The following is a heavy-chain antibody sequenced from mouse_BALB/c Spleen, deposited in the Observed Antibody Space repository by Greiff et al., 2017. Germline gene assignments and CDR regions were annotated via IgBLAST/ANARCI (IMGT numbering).Heavy chain of an antibody. CDR1: GFTFSSHA. CDR2: ISSGGST. J-gene: IGHJ4*01. V-gene: IGHV5-6-5*01. CDR3: ARDGNYPYYAMDY. Sequence: DVMLVESGGGLVKPGGSLKLSCAASGFTFSSHAMSWVRQTPEKRLEWVASISSGGSTYYLDSVKGRFTISRDNARNILYLQMSSLSSEDTAMYFCARDGNYPYYAMDYWGQGASVTVSS. D-gene: IGHD2-1*01.